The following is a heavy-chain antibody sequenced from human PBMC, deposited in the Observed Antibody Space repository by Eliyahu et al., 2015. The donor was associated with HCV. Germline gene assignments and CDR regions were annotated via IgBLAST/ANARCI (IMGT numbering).Heavy chain of an antibody. CDR1: AXSITXSY. CDR3: ASGGGGIAVAGTGGWFDP. CDR2: IHYSGST. Sequence: QVQLQESGPGLVKPSETLSLTXPVSAXSITXSYWRWIRQPPGKGLXWIGYIHYSGSTNYNPXLKSRVTISVDTSKNQFSLNLTSVTAADTAVYYCASGGGGIAVAGTGGWFDPWGQGTLVTVSS. J-gene: IGHJ5*02. V-gene: IGHV4-59*01. D-gene: IGHD6-19*01.